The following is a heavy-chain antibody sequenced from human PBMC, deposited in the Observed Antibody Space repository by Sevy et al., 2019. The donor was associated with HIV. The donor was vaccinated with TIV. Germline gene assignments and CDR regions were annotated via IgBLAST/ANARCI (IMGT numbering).Heavy chain of an antibody. D-gene: IGHD2-8*01. CDR2: LSFGCGEI. Sequence: GGSLRLSCAASGFTFSKYSMSWVRQPPGKWLEWVSTLSFGCGEINHADSVKGRFTISRDNSKNSLYLQMNNLRAEDTAVYYCAREGCTKPHDYWGQRTLVTVSS. V-gene: IGHV3-23*01. CDR1: GFTFSKYS. CDR3: AREGCTKPHDY. J-gene: IGHJ4*02.